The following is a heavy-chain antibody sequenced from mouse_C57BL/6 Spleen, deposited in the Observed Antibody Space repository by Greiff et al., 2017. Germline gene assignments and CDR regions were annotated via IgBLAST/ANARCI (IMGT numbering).Heavy chain of an antibody. CDR2: IDPSDSYT. J-gene: IGHJ2*01. V-gene: IGHV1-50*01. D-gene: IGHD1-1*01. CDR3: ARWDYGSSPDY. Sequence: QVQLQQPGAELVKPGASVKLSCKASGYTFTSYWMQWVKQRPGQGLEWIGEIDPSDSYTNYNQKFKGKATLTVDTSSSTAYMPLSSLTSEDSAVYYCARWDYGSSPDYWGQGTTLTVSS. CDR1: GYTFTSYW.